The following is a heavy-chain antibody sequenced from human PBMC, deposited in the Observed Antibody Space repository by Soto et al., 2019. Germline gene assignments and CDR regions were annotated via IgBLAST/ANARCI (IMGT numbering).Heavy chain of an antibody. D-gene: IGHD3-10*01. CDR1: GFTFSSYA. CDR2: ISGSGGST. V-gene: IGHV3-23*01. Sequence: PGGSLRLSCAASGFTFSSYAMSWVRQAPGKGLEWVSAISGSGGSTYYADSVKGRFTISRDNSKNTLYLQMNSLRAEDTAVYYCAKGKGLLLWFGELLDGYFDYWGQGTLVTVS. CDR3: AKGKGLLLWFGELLDGYFDY. J-gene: IGHJ4*02.